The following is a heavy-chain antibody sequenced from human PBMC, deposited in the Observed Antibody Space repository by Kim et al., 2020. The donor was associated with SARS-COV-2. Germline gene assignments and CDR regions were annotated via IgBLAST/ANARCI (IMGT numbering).Heavy chain of an antibody. J-gene: IGHJ4*02. D-gene: IGHD3-9*01. Sequence: GGSLRLSCAASGFTFSSYGMHWVRQAPGKGLEWVAVISYDGSNKYYADSVKGRFTISRDNSKNTLYLQMNSLRAEDTAVYYCANSGLRYFDWLLLDYWGQGTLVTVSS. CDR1: GFTFSSYG. CDR3: ANSGLRYFDWLLLDY. CDR2: ISYDGSNK. V-gene: IGHV3-30*18.